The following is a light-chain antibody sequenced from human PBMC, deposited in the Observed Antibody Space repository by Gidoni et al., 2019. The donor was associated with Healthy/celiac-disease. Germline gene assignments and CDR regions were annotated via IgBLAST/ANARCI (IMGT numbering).Light chain of an antibody. J-gene: IGLJ2*01. CDR2: NDS. CDR1: ALPKQY. CDR3: QSADSSGTYRV. V-gene: IGLV3-25*03. Sequence: SYELKQPPSVAVSPGQTARITCSGDALPKQYAYWYQQKPGQAPVLVIYNDSARPSEIPERFSGSSSGTTGTLTISGVQAEDEADYYCQSADSSGTYRVFGGGTKLTVL.